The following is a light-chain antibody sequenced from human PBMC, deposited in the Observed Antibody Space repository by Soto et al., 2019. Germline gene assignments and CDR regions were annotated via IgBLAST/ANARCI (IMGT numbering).Light chain of an antibody. CDR3: QESYGSPYT. CDR2: TAS. CDR1: QSIATY. V-gene: IGKV1-39*01. J-gene: IGKJ2*01. Sequence: DIQMTQSPSSLSASVGDRVTITCRASQSIATYLDWYQQKPRQAPRLLIYTASSLQSGVPSRFSGSGSGTDFTLTISSLQPEDFATYYCQESYGSPYTFGQGTKLEIK.